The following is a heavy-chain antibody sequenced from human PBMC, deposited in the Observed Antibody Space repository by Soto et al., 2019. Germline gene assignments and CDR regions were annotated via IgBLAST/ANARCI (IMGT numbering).Heavy chain of an antibody. CDR1: GVTFSSHG. D-gene: IGHD6-19*01. Sequence: PGGPLRLSCAAAGVTFSSHGGHWVRQGPGKGLEWVAVISYDGSNKYYADSVKGRFTISRDNSKNTLYLQMNSLRAEDTAVYYCAKDGGSSGWYERDYYYYYMDVWGKGTTVTVSS. CDR2: ISYDGSNK. V-gene: IGHV3-30*18. CDR3: AKDGGSSGWYERDYYYYYMDV. J-gene: IGHJ6*03.